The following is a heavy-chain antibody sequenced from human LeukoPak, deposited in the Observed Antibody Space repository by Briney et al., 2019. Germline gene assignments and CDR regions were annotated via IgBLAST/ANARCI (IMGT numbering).Heavy chain of an antibody. CDR3: AREQDRTSALTLDY. CDR2: IIPILGIA. D-gene: IGHD2-2*01. V-gene: IGHV1-69*04. J-gene: IGHJ4*02. CDR1: GGTFSSYA. Sequence: SVKVSCKASGGTFSSYAISWVRQAPGQGLEWMGRIIPILGIANYAQKFQGRVTITADKSTSTAYMELSSLRSEDTAVYYCAREQDRTSALTLDYWGQGTLVTVSS.